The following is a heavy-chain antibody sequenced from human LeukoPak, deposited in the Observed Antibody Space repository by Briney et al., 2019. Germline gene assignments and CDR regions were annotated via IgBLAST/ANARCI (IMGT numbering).Heavy chain of an antibody. CDR1: GFTFSSYA. J-gene: IGHJ4*02. CDR2: ISSSGAYI. V-gene: IGHV3-21*04. Sequence: GGSLRLSCAASGFTFSSYAMNWIRQAPGKGLEWVSSISSSGAYIYYADSVKGRFTISRDNAKNSLYLQMNSLRAEDTAVYYCAREGATTLSDWGQGTLVTVSS. D-gene: IGHD1-26*01. CDR3: AREGATTLSD.